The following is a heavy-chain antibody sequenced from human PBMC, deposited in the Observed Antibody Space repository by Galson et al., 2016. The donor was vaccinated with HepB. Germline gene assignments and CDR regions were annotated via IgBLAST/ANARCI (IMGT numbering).Heavy chain of an antibody. CDR2: IIPIFGSA. V-gene: IGHV1-69*13. Sequence: SVKVSCKGSGGTFNNYTISRVRQAPGQGLEWMGGIIPIFGSADYAQKFLGRVSITADESTFTAYMFLTSLRSDDTAVYYCARGLVGFGPNYYDMDVWGQGTTVTVSS. CDR3: ARGLVGFGPNYYDMDV. CDR1: GGTFNNYT. D-gene: IGHD3/OR15-3a*01. J-gene: IGHJ6*02.